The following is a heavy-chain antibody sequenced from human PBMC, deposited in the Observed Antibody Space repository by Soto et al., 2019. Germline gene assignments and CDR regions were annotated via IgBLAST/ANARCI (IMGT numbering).Heavy chain of an antibody. Sequence: QVQLVQSGAEVKKPGASVKVSCKASGYTFTSYDINWVRQATGQGLEWMGWMNPNSGNTGYAQKFQGRVTMTRNTSISTAYMELSSLRSEDTAVYYCARTHVLLWFGELSIFDYWGQGTLVTVSS. D-gene: IGHD3-10*01. V-gene: IGHV1-8*01. CDR2: MNPNSGNT. J-gene: IGHJ4*02. CDR3: ARTHVLLWFGELSIFDY. CDR1: GYTFTSYD.